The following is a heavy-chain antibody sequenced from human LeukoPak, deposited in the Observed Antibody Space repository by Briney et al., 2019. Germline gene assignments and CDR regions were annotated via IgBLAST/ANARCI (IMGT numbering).Heavy chain of an antibody. D-gene: IGHD3-10*02. CDR3: ARARMLAEMDYYYYMDV. CDR1: GFTFSSYS. J-gene: IGHJ6*03. CDR2: IISSSSYI. Sequence: PGGTLRLSCAASGFTFSSYSMNWVRQAPGKGREWVTSIISSSSYIYYADSVKGRFTISRDNAKNSLYLQMNSLRAEDTAVYYCARARMLAEMDYYYYMDVWGKGTTVTVSS. V-gene: IGHV3-21*06.